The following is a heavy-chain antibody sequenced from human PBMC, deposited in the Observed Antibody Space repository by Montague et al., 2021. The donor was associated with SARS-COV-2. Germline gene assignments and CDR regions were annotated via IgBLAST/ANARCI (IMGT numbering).Heavy chain of an antibody. D-gene: IGHD3-22*01. Sequence: SETLSLTCTVSGGSISNYYWSWIRQPPGRGLEWIGYIYYSWSTDHSPSLKRRVTISLDTSKNQFSLKVTSVTAAATAVYYCASGGGYYNGGLDVWGPGTTVTVSS. CDR2: IYYSWST. CDR1: GGSISNYY. J-gene: IGHJ6*02. V-gene: IGHV4-59*01. CDR3: ASGGGYYNGGLDV.